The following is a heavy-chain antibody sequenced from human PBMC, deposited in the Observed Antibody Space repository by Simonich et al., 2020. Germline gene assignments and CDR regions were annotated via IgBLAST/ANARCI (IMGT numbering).Heavy chain of an antibody. CDR1: GYTFTGYY. CDR2: INPNSDGT. J-gene: IGHJ4*02. Sequence: QVQLVQSGAEVKKPGASVKVSCKASGYTFTGYYMHWVRQTPGQGLEWRGRINPNSDGTNYAQKFQGRVTMTRDTSISTAYMELSRLRSDDTAVYYCASGWDWGFSHMSDYWGQGTLVTVSS. CDR3: ASGWDWGFSHMSDY. D-gene: IGHD7-27*01. V-gene: IGHV1-2*06.